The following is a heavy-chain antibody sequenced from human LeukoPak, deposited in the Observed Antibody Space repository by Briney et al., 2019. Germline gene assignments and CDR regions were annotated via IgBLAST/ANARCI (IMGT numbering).Heavy chain of an antibody. V-gene: IGHV3-9*01. CDR2: ISWNSDTI. Sequence: GGSLRLSCAASGFTFHDYAMHWVRQAPGKGLEWVSGISWNSDTISYADSVKGRFTISRDNSKNTLYLQMNSLRAEDTAVYYCAKDGGYGSGIFDYWGQGTLVTVSS. CDR3: AKDGGYGSGIFDY. J-gene: IGHJ4*02. D-gene: IGHD3-10*01. CDR1: GFTFHDYA.